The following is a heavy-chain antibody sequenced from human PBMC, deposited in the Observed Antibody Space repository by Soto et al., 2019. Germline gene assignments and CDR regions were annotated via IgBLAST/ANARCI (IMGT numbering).Heavy chain of an antibody. D-gene: IGHD2-21*02. V-gene: IGHV4-39*01. J-gene: IGHJ6*02. CDR2: IYYSGST. Sequence: SETLSLTCTFSGGSISSSSYYWGWIRQPPGKGLEWIGSIYYSGSTYYNPSLKSRVTISVDTSKNQFSLKLSSVTAADTAVYYCARLNCGGDCYYASGVPRFYYYGMDVWGQGTTVTVSS. CDR3: ARLNCGGDCYYASGVPRFYYYGMDV. CDR1: GGSISSSSYY.